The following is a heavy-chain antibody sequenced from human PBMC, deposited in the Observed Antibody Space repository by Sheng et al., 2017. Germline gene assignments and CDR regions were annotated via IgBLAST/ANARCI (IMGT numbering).Heavy chain of an antibody. Sequence: QVQLVESGGGVVQPGRSLRLSCAASGFTFSSYAMHWVRQAPGKGLEWVAVISYDGSNKYYADSVKGRFTISRDNSKNTLYLQMNSLRAEDTAVYYCARDKQQLVPDYYYYYGMDVWGQGTTVTVSS. J-gene: IGHJ6*02. CDR1: GFTFSSYA. D-gene: IGHD6-13*01. CDR3: ARDKQQLVPDYYYYYGMDV. V-gene: IGHV3-30*04. CDR2: ISYDGSNK.